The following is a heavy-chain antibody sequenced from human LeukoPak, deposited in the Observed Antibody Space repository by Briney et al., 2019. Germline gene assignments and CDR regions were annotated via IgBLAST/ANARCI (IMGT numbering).Heavy chain of an antibody. CDR2: ISSSSGTI. Sequence: GGSLRLSCAASGFIFSSYSMNWVRQAPGKGLEWVSYISSSSGTIYYADSVKGRFTISRDNAKNSLYLQMNSLRDEDTAVYYCAKDVADSGRYWDKFDYWGLGTQVTVSS. CDR3: AKDVADSGRYWDKFDY. CDR1: GFIFSSYS. D-gene: IGHD1-26*01. J-gene: IGHJ4*02. V-gene: IGHV3-48*02.